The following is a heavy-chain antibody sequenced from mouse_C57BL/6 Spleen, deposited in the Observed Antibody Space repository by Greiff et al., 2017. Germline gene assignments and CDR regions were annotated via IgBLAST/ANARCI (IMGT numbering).Heavy chain of an antibody. CDR1: GFTFSSYG. CDR2: ISSGGSYT. J-gene: IGHJ4*01. D-gene: IGHD2-4*01. CDR3: ARYEYYFDY. V-gene: IGHV5-6*01. Sequence: EVQLVESGGDLVKPGGSLKLSCAASGFTFSSYGMSWVRQTPDKRLEWVAPISSGGSYTYYPGSVKGRFTISRDNAKNTLYLQMSSLKSEDTAMYYCARYEYYFDYWGQGTSVTVSS.